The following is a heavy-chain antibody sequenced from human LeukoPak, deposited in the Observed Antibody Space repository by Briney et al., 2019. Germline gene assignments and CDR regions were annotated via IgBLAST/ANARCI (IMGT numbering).Heavy chain of an antibody. J-gene: IGHJ5*02. D-gene: IGHD6-13*01. CDR3: ARVPYSSSWPGFDP. CDR2: IYHSGST. CDR1: GFTFSSYSM. V-gene: IGHV4-4*02. Sequence: GSLRLSCAASGFTFSSYSMNWVRQPPGKGLEWIGEIYHSGSTNYNPSLKSRVTISVDKSKNQFSLKLSSVTAADTAVYYCARVPYSSSWPGFDPWGQGTLVTVSS.